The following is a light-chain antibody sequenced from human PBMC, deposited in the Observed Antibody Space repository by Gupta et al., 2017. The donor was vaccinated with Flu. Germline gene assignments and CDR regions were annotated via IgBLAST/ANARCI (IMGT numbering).Light chain of an antibody. J-gene: IGKJ3*01. CDR1: QSVSSY. V-gene: IGKV3-11*01. CDR2: DAS. CDR3: QQRCTWPLT. Sequence: PATLSLSPGERATLSIRASQSVSSYLGWYQQKPGQAPRLLIYDASNRSTGIPARFSGSGSGTDFTLTISSLEPEDFAVYYCQQRCTWPLTLGHGTRVDIK.